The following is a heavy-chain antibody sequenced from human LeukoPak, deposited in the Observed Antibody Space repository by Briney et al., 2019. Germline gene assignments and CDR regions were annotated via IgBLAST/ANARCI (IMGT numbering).Heavy chain of an antibody. Sequence: SETLSLTCTVSGGSISSYYWSWIRQPPGKGLERIGYIYYSGSTNYNPSLKSRVTISVDTSKNQFSLKLSSVTAADTAAYYCARDGDYGEEDWGQGTLVTVSS. CDR3: ARDGDYGEED. D-gene: IGHD4-17*01. CDR2: IYYSGST. CDR1: GGSISSYY. J-gene: IGHJ4*02. V-gene: IGHV4-59*12.